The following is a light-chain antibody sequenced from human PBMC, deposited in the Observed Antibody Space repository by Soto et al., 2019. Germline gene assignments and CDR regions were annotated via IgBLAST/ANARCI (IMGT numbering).Light chain of an antibody. CDR1: TGAVTSGHY. CDR3: LLSYSDARPV. J-gene: IGLJ3*02. CDR2: DTS. V-gene: IGLV7-46*01. Sequence: QTVVTQEPSLTVSPGGTVTLTCGSSTGAVTSGHYPYWFQQKPGQAPRTLIYDTSNKQSWTPARFSGSLLGGKAALTLSAAQTEDEAEYYCLLSYSDARPVFGGGTKLTVL.